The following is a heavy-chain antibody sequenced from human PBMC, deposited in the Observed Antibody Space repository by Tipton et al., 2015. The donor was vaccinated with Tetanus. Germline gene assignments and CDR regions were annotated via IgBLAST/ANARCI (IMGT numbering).Heavy chain of an antibody. J-gene: IGHJ4*02. V-gene: IGHV4-31*03. CDR3: ARTRRLTDLPNSGSYFDS. CDR2: IYYSGSS. Sequence: TLSLTCTVSDDSIRGGGYYWSWIRQHPGKGLEWIRYIYYSGSSYYNPSLKSRITSSVATSKKQFSLRLTSVSAADTAVYYCARTRRLTDLPNSGSYFDSWGQGIVVTVSS. D-gene: IGHD1-26*01. CDR1: DDSIRGGGYY.